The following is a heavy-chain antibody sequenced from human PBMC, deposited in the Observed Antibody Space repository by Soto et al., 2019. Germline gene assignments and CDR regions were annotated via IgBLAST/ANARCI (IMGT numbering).Heavy chain of an antibody. CDR2: VYYTGST. CDR3: ARSVAVRGAHIYX. CDR1: GGSISGSY. Sequence: SETLSLTCSVSGGSISGSYWSWIRQSPGKGLEWLFYVYYTGSTNYSPALRSRVSISVETSKNEFSLRLSSVTAADTAVYFCARSVAVRGAHIYXWGQGTQVTVSX. D-gene: IGHD2-15*01. J-gene: IGHJ4*02. V-gene: IGHV4-59*01.